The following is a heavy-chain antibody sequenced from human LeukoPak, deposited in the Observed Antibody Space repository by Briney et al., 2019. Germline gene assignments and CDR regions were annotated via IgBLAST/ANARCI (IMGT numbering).Heavy chain of an antibody. V-gene: IGHV3-74*01. CDR1: GFSFSSFW. J-gene: IGHJ4*02. CDR3: ARGGYGAYMG. Sequence: GGSLRLSCAASGFSFSSFWMHWVRQAPGKGLVWVSGIKSDRAGTSYVDSVKGRFTISRDNTKNTLDLQMNSLRAEDTAVYYCARGGYGAYMGWGQGMLVTVSS. D-gene: IGHD4-17*01. CDR2: IKSDRAGT.